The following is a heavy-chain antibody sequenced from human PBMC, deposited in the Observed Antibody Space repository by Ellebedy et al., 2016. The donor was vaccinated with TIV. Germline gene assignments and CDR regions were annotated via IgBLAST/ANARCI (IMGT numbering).Heavy chain of an antibody. J-gene: IGHJ5*02. CDR2: INHSGST. D-gene: IGHD6-13*01. CDR1: GGSFSGYY. CDR3: ARGGVYSSSWYQRTYNWFDP. Sequence: SETLSLTXAVYGGSFSGYYWSWIRQPPGKGLEWIGEINHSGSTNYNPSLKSRVTISVDTSKNQFSMKLSSVTAADTAVYYCARGGVYSSSWYQRTYNWFDPWGQGTLVTVSS. V-gene: IGHV4-34*01.